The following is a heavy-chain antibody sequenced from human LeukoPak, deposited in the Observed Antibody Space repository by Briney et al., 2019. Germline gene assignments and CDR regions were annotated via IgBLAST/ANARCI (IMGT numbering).Heavy chain of an antibody. CDR2: IYHSGST. CDR3: ARGRYYFDY. Sequence: SETLSLTCTVSGYSISSGYYRGWIRQPPGKGLEWIGSIYHSGSTYYNPSLKSRVTISVDTSKNQFSLKLSSVTAADTAVYYCARGRYYFDYWGQGTLVTVSS. CDR1: GYSISSGYY. V-gene: IGHV4-38-2*02. J-gene: IGHJ4*02. D-gene: IGHD3-3*01.